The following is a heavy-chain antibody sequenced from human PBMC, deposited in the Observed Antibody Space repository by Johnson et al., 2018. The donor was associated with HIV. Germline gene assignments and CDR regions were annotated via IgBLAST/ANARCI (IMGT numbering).Heavy chain of an antibody. V-gene: IGHV3-30*04. J-gene: IGHJ3*02. Sequence: QVQLVESGGGVVQPGRSLRLSCAASGFILSPYAMHWVRQVPGKGLEWVAVISYDGSNKYYVDSVKGRFTISRDNAKNSLYLQMNSLRAEDTAVYYCAREGLLIAAAGAFDIWGQGTMVTVSS. D-gene: IGHD6-13*01. CDR3: AREGLLIAAAGAFDI. CDR2: ISYDGSNK. CDR1: GFILSPYA.